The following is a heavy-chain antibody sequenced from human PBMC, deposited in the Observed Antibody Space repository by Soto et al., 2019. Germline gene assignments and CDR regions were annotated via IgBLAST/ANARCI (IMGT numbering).Heavy chain of an antibody. D-gene: IGHD5-18*01. Sequence: SVKVSCKAPGGTFSAYAISWVRQAPGQGLEWMGGIIPMFGTANYAQRFQDRVTITADESTNTVYMELSSLRSEDTAVYFCASGIQLWLRRINNGYSGWGQGTLVTVSS. CDR2: IIPMFGTA. CDR1: GGTFSAYA. V-gene: IGHV1-69*13. CDR3: ASGIQLWLRRINNGYSG. J-gene: IGHJ4*02.